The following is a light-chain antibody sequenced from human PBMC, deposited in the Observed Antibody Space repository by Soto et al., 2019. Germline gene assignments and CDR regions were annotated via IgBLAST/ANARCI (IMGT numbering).Light chain of an antibody. V-gene: IGKV1-33*01. CDR2: GAS. CDR1: QDIRTS. Sequence: DIQMTQSPSSLSASVGARISITCQASQDIRTSLSWFQQKPGRAPKLLIYGASNRETGVPSRFRGSGSGTDFNFTISSLQPEDIATYYCQQYDNLPPFTFGPGTKVDIK. J-gene: IGKJ3*01. CDR3: QQYDNLPPFT.